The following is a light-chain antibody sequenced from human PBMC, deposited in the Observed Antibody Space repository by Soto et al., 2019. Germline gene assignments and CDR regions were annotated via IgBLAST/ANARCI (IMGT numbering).Light chain of an antibody. V-gene: IGKV3-11*01. J-gene: IGKJ5*01. CDR2: DAS. Sequence: EIVFTQSPGTLSLSPVERATLSCRASQSVSSYFAWYQQKPGQAPRLLIYDASNRATGIPARFSGSGSGTDFTLTISSLEPEDSAVYYCQQSNIWPPVNFGQGTRLEIK. CDR3: QQSNIWPPVN. CDR1: QSVSSY.